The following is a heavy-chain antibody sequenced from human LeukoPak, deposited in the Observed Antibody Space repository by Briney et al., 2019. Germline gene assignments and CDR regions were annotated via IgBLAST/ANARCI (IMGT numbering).Heavy chain of an antibody. Sequence: GGSLRLSCVASGFTFSNAWMSWVRQAPGKGLEWVGRIKSKTDGGTTDYAAPVKGRFTISRDDSKNTLYLQMNSLKTEDTAVYYCTTDPGQQLAKRGYYYYGMDVWGKGTTVTVSS. CDR1: GFTFSNAW. CDR2: IKSKTDGGTT. CDR3: TTDPGQQLAKRGYYYYGMDV. J-gene: IGHJ6*04. V-gene: IGHV3-15*01. D-gene: IGHD6-13*01.